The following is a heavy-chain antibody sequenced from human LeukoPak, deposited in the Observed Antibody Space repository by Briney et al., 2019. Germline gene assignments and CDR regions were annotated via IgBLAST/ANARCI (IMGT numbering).Heavy chain of an antibody. CDR1: GYTFTTNG. J-gene: IGHJ3*02. CDR2: ISVYNGNT. CDR3: ARDSPGFYDSSGLFEDI. D-gene: IGHD3-22*01. V-gene: IGHV1-18*01. Sequence: ASVKVSCKASGYTFTTNGISWVRQQLGEGLEWMGWISVYNGNTNYAQKLQGGVTMTSDTSTSTAYMEQRSLRSDDTAVYYCARDSPGFYDSSGLFEDIWGQGTMVTVSS.